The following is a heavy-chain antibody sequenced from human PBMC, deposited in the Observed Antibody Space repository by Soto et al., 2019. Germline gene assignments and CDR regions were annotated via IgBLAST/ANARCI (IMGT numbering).Heavy chain of an antibody. CDR2: ISYDGSNK. V-gene: IGHV3-30*03. D-gene: IGHD5-12*01. J-gene: IGHJ4*02. Sequence: QVQLVESGGGVVQPGRSLRLSCAASGFTFSSYGMHWVRQAPGKGLEWVAVISYDGSNKYHADSVKGRFTISRDNSKNTLYLQMNSLRAEDTAVYYCARDGDYSGYDRRFDYWGQGTLVTVSS. CDR3: ARDGDYSGYDRRFDY. CDR1: GFTFSSYG.